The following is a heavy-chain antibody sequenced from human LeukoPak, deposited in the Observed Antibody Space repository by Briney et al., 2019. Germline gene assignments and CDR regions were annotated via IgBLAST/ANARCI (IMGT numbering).Heavy chain of an antibody. V-gene: IGHV4-30-2*01. D-gene: IGHD6-13*01. CDR2: IYHSGST. CDR3: AKSHLLGAAAGGPDY. Sequence: SQTLSLTCTVSGGSISSGGYYWSWIRQPPGKGLEWIGYIYHSGSTYYNPSLKSRVTISVDRSKNQFSLKLSSVTAADTAVYYCAKSHLLGAAAGGPDYWGQGTLVTVSS. J-gene: IGHJ4*02. CDR1: GGSISSGGYY.